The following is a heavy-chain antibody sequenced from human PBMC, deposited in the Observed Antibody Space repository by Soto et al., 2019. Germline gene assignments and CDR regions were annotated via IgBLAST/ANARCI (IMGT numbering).Heavy chain of an antibody. D-gene: IGHD5-12*01. J-gene: IGHJ5*02. CDR1: GASITTYY. Sequence: SETLSLTCTVSGASITTYYWSWIRQPPGKGLEWIGYIYYSGSTYYNPSLKSRVIISVDTSKNQFSLKLSFVTAADTAVYYCAREEGGGYDHRWFDPWGQGTLVTVSS. CDR3: AREEGGGYDHRWFDP. CDR2: IYYSGST. V-gene: IGHV4-59*06.